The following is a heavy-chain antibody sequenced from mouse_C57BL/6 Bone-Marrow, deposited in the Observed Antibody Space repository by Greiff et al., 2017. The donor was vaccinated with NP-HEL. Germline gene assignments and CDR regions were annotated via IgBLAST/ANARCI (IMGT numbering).Heavy chain of an antibody. CDR1: GYTFTSYG. J-gene: IGHJ2*01. Sequence: QVQLQQSGAELARPGASVKLSCKASGYTFTSYGISWVKQRTGQGLEWIGEIYPRSGNTYYNEKFKGKATLTADKSSSTEYMEIRSLTSEDSAVYFCAREGVLTGTDYYWGQGTTLTVSS. D-gene: IGHD4-1*01. CDR3: AREGVLTGTDYY. CDR2: IYPRSGNT. V-gene: IGHV1-81*01.